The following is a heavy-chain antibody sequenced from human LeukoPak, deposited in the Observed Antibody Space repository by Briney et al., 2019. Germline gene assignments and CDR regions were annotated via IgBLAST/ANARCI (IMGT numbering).Heavy chain of an antibody. CDR1: GFTFSSYS. CDR2: ITSSSSYI. CDR3: ARHSLIGTTPFDY. J-gene: IGHJ4*02. V-gene: IGHV3-21*01. Sequence: GGSLRLSCAASGFTFSSYSMNWVRQAPGKGLEWVSSITSSSSYIYSADSLKGRFTISRDNAKNSLYLQMNSLRAEDTAVYYCARHSLIGTTPFDYWGQGTLVTVSS. D-gene: IGHD1-20*01.